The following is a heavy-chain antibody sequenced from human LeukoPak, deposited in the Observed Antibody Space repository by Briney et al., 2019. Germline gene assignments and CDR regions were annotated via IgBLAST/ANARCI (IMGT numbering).Heavy chain of an antibody. CDR1: GFTFSSYS. J-gene: IGHJ4*02. CDR2: ISSSSSYI. CDR3: ARAALTYYYGSGTNLGY. Sequence: GGALRLSCAASGFTFSSYSMNWVRQAPGKGLEWVSSISSSSSYIYYADSVKGRFTISRDNAKNTLYLQMNSLRAEDTAVYYCARAALTYYYGSGTNLGYWGQGTLVTV. D-gene: IGHD3-10*01. V-gene: IGHV3-21*01.